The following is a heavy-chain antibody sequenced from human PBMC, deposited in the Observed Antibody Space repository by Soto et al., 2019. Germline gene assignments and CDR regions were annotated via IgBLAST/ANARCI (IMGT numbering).Heavy chain of an antibody. D-gene: IGHD4-17*01. CDR3: ARDPRTTPPDRGLFDP. CDR2: INPSGGST. Sequence: GASVKVSCKASGYTFTSYYMHWVRQAPGQGLEWMGIINPSGGSTSYAQKFQGRVTMTRDTSTSTVYMELSSLRSEDTAVYYCARDPRTTPPDRGLFDPWGQGTLVTVSS. CDR1: GYTFTSYY. V-gene: IGHV1-46*01. J-gene: IGHJ5*02.